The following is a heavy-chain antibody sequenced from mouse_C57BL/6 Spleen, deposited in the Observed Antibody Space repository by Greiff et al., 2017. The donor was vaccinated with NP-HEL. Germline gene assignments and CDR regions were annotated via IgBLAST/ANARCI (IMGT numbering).Heavy chain of an antibody. D-gene: IGHD2-1*01. CDR2: IYWGDDK. J-gene: IGHJ1*03. CDR3: ARIYYGNYEYFDV. Sequence: QVTLKESGPGILQSSQTLSLTCSFSGFSLSTSGMGVSWIRQPSGKGLEWLAHIYWGDDKRYNPSLKSRLTISKDTSRNQVFLKITSVDTADTATYYCARIYYGNYEYFDVWGTGTTVTVSS. CDR1: GFSLSTSGMG. V-gene: IGHV8-12*01.